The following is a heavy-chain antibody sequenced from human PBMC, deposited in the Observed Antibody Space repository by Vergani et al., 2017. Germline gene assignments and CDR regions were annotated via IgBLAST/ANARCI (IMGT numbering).Heavy chain of an antibody. CDR3: ARDVWDCSGISCFLRAGEFYYMDV. Sequence: EVLLAESGGRMVRPGGSLRLSCAASGFSFDDHGMGWVRHVPGKGLEWVSEISWNGETKNYADSEKGRVTISRDNSKNTVGLEMSSLRVDDTATYYCARDVWDCSGISCFLRAGEFYYMDVWGQGTTVTVSS. CDR2: ISWNGETK. J-gene: IGHJ6*03. D-gene: IGHD3-16*01. CDR1: GFSFDDHG. V-gene: IGHV3-20*04.